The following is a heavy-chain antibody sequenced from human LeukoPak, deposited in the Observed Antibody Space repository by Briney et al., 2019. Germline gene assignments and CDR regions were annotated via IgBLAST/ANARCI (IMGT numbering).Heavy chain of an antibody. CDR2: ISSSSSYI. CDR1: GFTFSSYS. V-gene: IGHV3-21*01. D-gene: IGHD3-16*02. J-gene: IGHJ4*02. CDR3: ARDHYDYVWGSYRYFSLFDY. Sequence: GGSLRLSRAASGFTFSSYSMNWVRQAPGKGLEWVSSISSSSSYIYYADSVKGRFTISRDNAKNSLYLQMNSLRAEDTAVYYCARDHYDYVWGSYRYFSLFDYWGQGTLVTVSS.